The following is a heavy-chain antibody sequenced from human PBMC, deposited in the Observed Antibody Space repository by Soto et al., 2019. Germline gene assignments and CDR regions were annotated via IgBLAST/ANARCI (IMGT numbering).Heavy chain of an antibody. V-gene: IGHV1-3*01. D-gene: IGHD6-6*01. Sequence: QVQLVRSGAEVRKPGASVKISCKASGYTFTSYAIHWLRQAPGQRLEWMGWINGGAGDTRYSVNFQGRVTFTRDTAATTAFMDLSSLSSADTAIYYCARSPSRMAAETQLDPWGQGTLVTVSS. CDR2: INGGAGDT. J-gene: IGHJ5*02. CDR1: GYTFTSYA. CDR3: ARSPSRMAAETQLDP.